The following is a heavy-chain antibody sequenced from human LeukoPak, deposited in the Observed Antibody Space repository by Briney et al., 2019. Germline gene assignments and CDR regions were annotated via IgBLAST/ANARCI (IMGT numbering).Heavy chain of an antibody. CDR3: ARDRSGWYSY. CDR2: ISSSGSTI. D-gene: IGHD6-19*01. CDR1: GFTFSDYY. V-gene: IGHV3-11*01. Sequence: GGSLRLSRAASGFTFSDYYMSWIRHAAGKGLEWVSYISSSGSTIYYADSVKGRFTISRDNAKNSLYLQMNSLRAEETAVYYCARDRSGWYSYWGQGTLVTVSS. J-gene: IGHJ4*02.